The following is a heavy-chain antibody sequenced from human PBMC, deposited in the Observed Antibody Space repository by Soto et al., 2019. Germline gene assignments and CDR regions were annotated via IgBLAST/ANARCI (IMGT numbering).Heavy chain of an antibody. D-gene: IGHD3-10*01. Sequence: GGSLRLSCTASGYTFSNYGMHWVRQVPGKGLECVAVIWYDGSKTYYADSVKGRFTISRDISKSTLYLQMDSLRAEDTAVYYWVRDPGVQAFYFDDRGQGTLVTVSS. CDR2: IWYDGSKT. J-gene: IGHJ4*02. CDR3: VRDPGVQAFYFDD. V-gene: IGHV3-33*01. CDR1: GYTFSNYG.